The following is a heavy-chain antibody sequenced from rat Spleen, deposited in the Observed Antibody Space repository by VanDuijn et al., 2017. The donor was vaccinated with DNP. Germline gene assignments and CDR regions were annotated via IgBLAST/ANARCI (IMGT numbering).Heavy chain of an antibody. CDR1: GFTFSNYY. J-gene: IGHJ3*01. Sequence: EVLLVESDGGLVQPGRSLKLSCAVSGFTFSNYYMAWVRQAPTKGLEWVASITNSGGSTYYRDSVKGRFTISRDNAKSTLYLQMNSLRSEDTATYYCTRIGDDYWGQGTLVTVSS. V-gene: IGHV5-25*01. CDR2: ITNSGGST. D-gene: IGHD1-5*01. CDR3: TRIGDDY.